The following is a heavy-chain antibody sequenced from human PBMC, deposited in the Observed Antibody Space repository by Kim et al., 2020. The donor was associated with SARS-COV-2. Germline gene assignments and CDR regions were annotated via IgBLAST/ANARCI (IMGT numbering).Heavy chain of an antibody. Sequence: GGSLRLSCAASGFTFSSYAMSWVRQAPGKGLEWVSAISGSGGSTYYADSVKGRFTISRDNSKNTLYLQMNSLRAEDTAVYYCAKDYMVRGDPDYYYYGMDVWGQGTTVTVSS. CDR2: ISGSGGST. V-gene: IGHV3-23*01. CDR1: GFTFSSYA. CDR3: AKDYMVRGDPDYYYYGMDV. J-gene: IGHJ6*02. D-gene: IGHD3-10*01.